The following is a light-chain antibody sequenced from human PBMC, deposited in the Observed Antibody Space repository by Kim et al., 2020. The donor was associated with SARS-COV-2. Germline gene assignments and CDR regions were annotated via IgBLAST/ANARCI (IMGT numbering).Light chain of an antibody. CDR2: KAS. CDR3: QQGYST. Sequence: DIQMTQSPSTLSASVGDRVTITCRASQSIYNWLAWYQQKPGRVPKLLIYKASTLQSGVPSRFSGSGSGTDFTLTISTLQPEDFGTYYCQQGYSTFGQGTKLEI. V-gene: IGKV1-5*03. J-gene: IGKJ2*01. CDR1: QSIYNW.